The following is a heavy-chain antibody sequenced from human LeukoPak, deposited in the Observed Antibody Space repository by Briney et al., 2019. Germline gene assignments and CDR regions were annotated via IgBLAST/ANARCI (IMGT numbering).Heavy chain of an antibody. CDR1: GGSISSYY. D-gene: IGHD6-13*01. J-gene: IGHJ5*02. CDR3: ARDRVAAAGGVDP. CDR2: IYYSGST. V-gene: IGHV4-59*12. Sequence: PSETLSLTCTVSGGSISSYYWSWIRQPPGKGLEWLGYIYYSGSTNYNPSLKSRVTISVDTSKNQFSLKLSSVTAADTAVYYCARDRVAAAGGVDPWGQGTLVTVSS.